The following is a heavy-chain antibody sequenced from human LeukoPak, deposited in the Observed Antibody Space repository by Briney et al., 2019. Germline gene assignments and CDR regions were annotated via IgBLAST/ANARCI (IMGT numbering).Heavy chain of an antibody. CDR1: GFTFSSYS. CDR2: ISSSSSYI. V-gene: IGHV3-21*01. CDR3: AKDYYDSSGDSGCFDY. D-gene: IGHD3-22*01. J-gene: IGHJ4*02. Sequence: GGSLRLSCAASGFTFSSYSMNWVRQAPGKGLEWVSSISSSSSYIYYADSVKGRFTISRDNAKNSLYLQMNSLRAEDTAVYYCAKDYYDSSGDSGCFDYWGQGTLVTVSS.